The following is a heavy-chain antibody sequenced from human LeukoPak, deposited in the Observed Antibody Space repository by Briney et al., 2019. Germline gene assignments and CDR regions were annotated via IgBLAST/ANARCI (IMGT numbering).Heavy chain of an antibody. CDR3: ARPRGYSYGYLDY. J-gene: IGHJ4*02. CDR1: GASISDDNYY. Sequence: SETLSLTCTVSGASISDDNYYWGWIRQPPGKGLEWIGSMYYSGSSYYNPSLKSQITISVDTSKNQFSLKLSSVTAADTAVYFCARPRGYSYGYLDYWGQGTLVTVSS. CDR2: MYYSGSS. D-gene: IGHD5-18*01. V-gene: IGHV4-39*07.